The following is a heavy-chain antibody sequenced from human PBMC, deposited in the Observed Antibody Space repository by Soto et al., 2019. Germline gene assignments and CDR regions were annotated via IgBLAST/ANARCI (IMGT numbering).Heavy chain of an antibody. Sequence: QIQLVQSGAEVKKPGASVRVSCKASGYTFTTYGITWVRQAPGQRLEWRGWISAYDGSTNYAQKLQGRVSMTTDSSASTAYMDLRSLRSDDTAVYYCARDPASAYSSSSFDYWGQGTLVTVSS. D-gene: IGHD6-6*01. CDR3: ARDPASAYSSSSFDY. V-gene: IGHV1-18*04. CDR1: GYTFTTYG. CDR2: ISAYDGST. J-gene: IGHJ4*02.